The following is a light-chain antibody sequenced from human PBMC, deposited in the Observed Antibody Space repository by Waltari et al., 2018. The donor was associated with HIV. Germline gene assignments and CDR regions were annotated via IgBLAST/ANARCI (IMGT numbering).Light chain of an antibody. CDR2: GAS. CDR3: QQYNNWPPLT. CDR1: QSVSSN. J-gene: IGKJ4*01. Sequence: EIVMMQSPATLSVSPGERATLSCRASQSVSSNLAWYQQKPGLAPRLLIYGASTRATGIPTRFSGSGSGTEFTLTISSLQSEDFAVYYCQQYNNWPPLTFGGGTKVEIK. V-gene: IGKV3-15*01.